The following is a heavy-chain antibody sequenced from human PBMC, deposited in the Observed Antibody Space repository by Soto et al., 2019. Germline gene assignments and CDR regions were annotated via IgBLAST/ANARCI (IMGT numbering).Heavy chain of an antibody. D-gene: IGHD3-10*01. Sequence: GGSLRLSCAASGCTFSNSWMSWVRQAPGKGLEWVANIKQDGSEKYYVDSVKGRFSISRDNAENSLYLQMNSLRAEDTAVYYCAKEFGLDYWGQGTLVTVSS. J-gene: IGHJ4*02. V-gene: IGHV3-7*01. CDR3: AKEFGLDY. CDR2: IKQDGSEK. CDR1: GCTFSNSW.